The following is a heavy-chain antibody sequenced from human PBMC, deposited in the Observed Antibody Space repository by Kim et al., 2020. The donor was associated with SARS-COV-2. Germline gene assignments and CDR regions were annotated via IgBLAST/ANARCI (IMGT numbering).Heavy chain of an antibody. Sequence: GGSLRLSCAASGFTFSSYAMSWVRQAPGKGLEWVSGISGGGSTYYADSVKGRFTISRDNSKNTLYLQMNSLRAGDTAVYYCAKESAAVGIPYFDCWGQGTLVTVSS. J-gene: IGHJ4*02. D-gene: IGHD6-13*01. V-gene: IGHV3-23*01. CDR3: AKESAAVGIPYFDC. CDR1: GFTFSSYA. CDR2: ISGGGST.